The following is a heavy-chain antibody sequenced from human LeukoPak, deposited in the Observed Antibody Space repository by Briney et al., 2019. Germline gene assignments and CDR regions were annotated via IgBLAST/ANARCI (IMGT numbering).Heavy chain of an antibody. V-gene: IGHV3-30*18. CDR1: GFTFSSYG. CDR3: AKDHPGYSGYDY. J-gene: IGHJ4*02. CDR2: ISYDGSNK. Sequence: GGSLRLSCAASGFTFSSYGMHWVRQAPGKGLEWVAVISYDGSNKYYADSVKGRFTISSDNSKNTLYLQMNSLRAEDTAVYYCAKDHPGYSGYDYWGQGTLVTVSS. D-gene: IGHD5-12*01.